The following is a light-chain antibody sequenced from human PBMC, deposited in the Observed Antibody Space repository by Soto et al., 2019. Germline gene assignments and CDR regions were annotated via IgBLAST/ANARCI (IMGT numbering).Light chain of an antibody. J-gene: IGKJ2*01. Sequence: DIQLTQSPSSLSASVGDTVTITCRAGQSVKNYLNWYQLKPGKVPKLLIYAASALQSGVPARFVGGTSGTDFTLTIITLQPEDFATYFCQQTYTDRQTFCQGTKLEI. CDR2: AAS. V-gene: IGKV1-39*01. CDR1: QSVKNY. CDR3: QQTYTDRQT.